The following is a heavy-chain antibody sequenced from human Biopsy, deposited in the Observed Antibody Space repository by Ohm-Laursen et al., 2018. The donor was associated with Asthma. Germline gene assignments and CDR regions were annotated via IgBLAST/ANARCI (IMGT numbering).Heavy chain of an antibody. V-gene: IGHV1-69*13. CDR1: GGTFTTYV. D-gene: IGHD2-2*01. Sequence: SVKVSCKSLGGTFTTYVIGWVRQAPGHGLEWMGGINSVFGTTTYPQKFQDRVTITADDSTSTVYMELSSLRSEDTAVYYCARKAGSCISRTCYSLDFWGQGTLVTVSS. CDR2: INSVFGTT. CDR3: ARKAGSCISRTCYSLDF. J-gene: IGHJ4*02.